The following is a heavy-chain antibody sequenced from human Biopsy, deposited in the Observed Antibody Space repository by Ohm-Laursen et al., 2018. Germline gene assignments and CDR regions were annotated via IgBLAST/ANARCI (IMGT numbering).Heavy chain of an antibody. J-gene: IGHJ2*01. CDR3: ARDGKRWDYTTYFSWHFDL. CDR2: ITFDGSGE. D-gene: IGHD4-11*01. CDR1: GFTFSSYG. Sequence: SLRLSCAASGFTFSSYGMQWVRQAPGKGLEWVAVITFDGSGEYYADSLQGRFTISRDNHKNTVDLQMNTLRPEDTAVYFCARDGKRWDYTTYFSWHFDLWGRGTLVTVSS. V-gene: IGHV3-30*03.